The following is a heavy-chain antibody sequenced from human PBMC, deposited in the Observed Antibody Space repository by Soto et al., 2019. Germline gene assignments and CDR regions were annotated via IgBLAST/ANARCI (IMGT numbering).Heavy chain of an antibody. CDR3: ARDNYGGMLDL. CDR2: IFFSGNT. Sequence: SETLSLTCTVSGGSILNGGHYWTWIRQHPGKGLEWIGRIFFSGNTHYNPALKSRLTFPLDTAKNQFSLKLTSVTAADTAIYCCARDNYGGMLDLWGPGTLVTVSS. J-gene: IGHJ5*02. V-gene: IGHV4-31*03. CDR1: GGSILNGGHY. D-gene: IGHD4-17*01.